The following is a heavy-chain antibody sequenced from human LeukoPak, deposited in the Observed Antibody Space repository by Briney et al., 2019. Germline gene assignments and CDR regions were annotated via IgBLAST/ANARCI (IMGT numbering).Heavy chain of an antibody. J-gene: IGHJ4*02. D-gene: IGHD6-6*01. CDR1: GFTFSSYA. CDR3: ARIGGQSMSLYYFDL. CDR2: INSDGSST. V-gene: IGHV3-74*01. Sequence: GRSLRLSCAASGFTFSSYAMSWVRQAPGKGLVWVSRINSDGSSTNCADSVKGRFTISRDNAKNTLYLQMNSLRAEDTAVYYCARIGGQSMSLYYFDLWGQGTLVTVSS.